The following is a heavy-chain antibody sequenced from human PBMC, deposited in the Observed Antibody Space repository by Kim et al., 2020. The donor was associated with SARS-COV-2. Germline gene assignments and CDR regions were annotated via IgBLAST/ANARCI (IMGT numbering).Heavy chain of an antibody. CDR2: TYYRSKWYN. V-gene: IGHV6-1*01. CDR1: GDSVSSNSAA. CDR3: ARGVLEWPSSSFYYYYGMDV. Sequence: SQTLSLTCAISGDSVSSNSAAWNWIRQSPSRGLEWLGRTYYRSKWYNDYAVSVKSRITINPDTSKNQFSLQLNSVTPEDTAVYYCARGVLEWPSSSFYYYYGMDVWGQGTTVTVSS. J-gene: IGHJ6*02. D-gene: IGHD3-3*01.